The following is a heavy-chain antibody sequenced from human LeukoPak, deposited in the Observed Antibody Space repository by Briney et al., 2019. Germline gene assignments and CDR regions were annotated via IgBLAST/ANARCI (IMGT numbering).Heavy chain of an antibody. CDR2: ILYDGINK. D-gene: IGHD1-26*01. V-gene: IGHV3-30-3*01. CDR1: GFTFSSFA. J-gene: IGHJ4*02. Sequence: PGGSLRLSCAASGFTFSSFAIHWVRQAPGKGLEWVAVILYDGINKYYADSVKGRFTISRDNPKNTLYLQMDSLRAEDTAVYYCARDRRNTGSFFDYWGQGTLVTVSS. CDR3: ARDRRNTGSFFDY.